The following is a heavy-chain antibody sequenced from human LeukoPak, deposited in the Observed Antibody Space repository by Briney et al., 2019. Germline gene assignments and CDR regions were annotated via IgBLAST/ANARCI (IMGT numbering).Heavy chain of an antibody. Sequence: ASETLSLTCTVSGGSISSSSYYWSWIRQPPGKGLEWIGDIYYSGSTNYSPSLKSRVTISVDTSKNQFSLKLNSVTAADTAVYYCARSRGSSGYGTDYWGQGTLVTVSS. CDR3: ARSRGSSGYGTDY. V-gene: IGHV4-61*01. J-gene: IGHJ4*02. CDR2: IYYSGST. D-gene: IGHD3-22*01. CDR1: GGSISSSSYY.